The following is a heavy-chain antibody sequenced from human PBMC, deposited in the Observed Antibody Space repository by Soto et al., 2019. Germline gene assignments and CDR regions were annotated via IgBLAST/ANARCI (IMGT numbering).Heavy chain of an antibody. J-gene: IGHJ5*02. CDR1: GCAFSGGY. Sequence: SETVCLTVSVDGCAFSGGYWSWIRKPPGKGLEWIGEINHSGSTNYNPSLKSRVTISVDTSKNQFSLKLSSVTAADTAVYYCASVGELPVWFDPRGRGTLVTVSS. CDR2: INHSGST. D-gene: IGHD3-10*01. V-gene: IGHV4-34*01. CDR3: ASVGELPVWFDP.